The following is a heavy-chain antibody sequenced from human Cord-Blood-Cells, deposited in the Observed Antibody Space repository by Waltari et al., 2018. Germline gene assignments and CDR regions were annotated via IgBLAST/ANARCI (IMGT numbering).Heavy chain of an antibody. V-gene: IGHV4-34*01. J-gene: IGHJ3*02. CDR2: INHSGNT. D-gene: IGHD3-22*01. Sequence: QVQLQQWGAGLLKPSETLSLTCAVYGGSFSGYYWSWIRQPPGKGLEWIGEINHSGNTNYNPSLKSGVTISVDTSKNQFSLKLSSVTAADTAVYYCARTRNLITDAFDIWGQGTMVTVSS. CDR3: ARTRNLITDAFDI. CDR1: GGSFSGYY.